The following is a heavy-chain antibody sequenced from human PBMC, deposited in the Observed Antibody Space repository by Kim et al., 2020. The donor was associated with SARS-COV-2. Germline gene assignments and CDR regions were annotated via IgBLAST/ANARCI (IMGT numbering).Heavy chain of an antibody. Sequence: GGSLRLSCAASGFTVSSNYMSWVRQAPGKGLEWVSVIYSGGSTYYADSVKGRFTISRDNSKNTLYLQMNSLRAEDTAVYYCAREQDTAMLYYYYGMDVWGQGTTVTVSS. J-gene: IGHJ6*02. D-gene: IGHD5-18*01. CDR2: IYSGGST. CDR1: GFTVSSNY. V-gene: IGHV3-66*01. CDR3: AREQDTAMLYYYYGMDV.